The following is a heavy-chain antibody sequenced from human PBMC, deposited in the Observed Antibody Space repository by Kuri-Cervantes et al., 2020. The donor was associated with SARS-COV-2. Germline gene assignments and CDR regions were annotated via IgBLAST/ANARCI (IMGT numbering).Heavy chain of an antibody. Sequence: SQTLSLTCAVSGGSISSSNWWSWVRQPPGKGLEWIGSIYYSGSTYYNPSLKSRVTISVDTSKNQFSLKLSSVTAADTAVYYCARLEVNAYNWNYAPYFDPWGQGTLVTVSS. CDR1: GGSISSSNW. CDR3: ARLEVNAYNWNYAPYFDP. J-gene: IGHJ4*02. V-gene: IGHV4-39*01. D-gene: IGHD1-7*01. CDR2: IYYSGST.